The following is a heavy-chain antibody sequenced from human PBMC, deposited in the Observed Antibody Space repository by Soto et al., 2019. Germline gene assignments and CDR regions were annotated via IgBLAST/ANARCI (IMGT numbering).Heavy chain of an antibody. V-gene: IGHV3-30*18. CDR3: VKDRSDTWSFDY. Sequence: QVQLVESGGGVVQPGRSLRLSCVASGFTFSSCALHWVRQVPGTRLEWLAVVTHDGSLYPYADSAKCRFSISRDNSRKTLYLQMNSLRPEDTAVYYCVKDRSDTWSFDYLGHGTLVTVSS. CDR1: GFTFSSCA. J-gene: IGHJ4*01. D-gene: IGHD2-8*02. CDR2: VTHDGSLY.